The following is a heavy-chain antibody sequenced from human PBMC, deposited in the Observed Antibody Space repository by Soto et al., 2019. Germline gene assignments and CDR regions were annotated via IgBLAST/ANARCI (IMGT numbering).Heavy chain of an antibody. Sequence: QVQLVQSGAEVKKPGASVKVSCKASGYTFTSYDINWVRQATGQGLEWMGWMNPNSGNTGYAQKFQGRVTMTRNTSISTAYMELSSLRSEDTAVYYCARGGDIVLVPAAPALYYYGMDVWGQGTTVTVSS. D-gene: IGHD2-2*01. CDR1: GYTFTSYD. V-gene: IGHV1-8*01. J-gene: IGHJ6*02. CDR3: ARGGDIVLVPAAPALYYYGMDV. CDR2: MNPNSGNT.